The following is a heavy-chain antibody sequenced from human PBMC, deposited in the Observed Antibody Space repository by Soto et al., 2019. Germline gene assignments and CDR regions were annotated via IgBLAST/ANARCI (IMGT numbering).Heavy chain of an antibody. CDR1: GYTFTSYD. J-gene: IGHJ6*03. CDR2: MNPNSGNT. V-gene: IGHV1-8*01. D-gene: IGHD6-13*01. Sequence: ASVKVSCKASGYTFTSYDINWVRQATGQGLEWMGWMNPNSGNTGYAQKFQGRVTMTRNTSISTAYMELSSLRSEDTAVYYCARSPDSSSWSVYYYYYYMDVWGKGTTFTVSS. CDR3: ARSPDSSSWSVYYYYYYMDV.